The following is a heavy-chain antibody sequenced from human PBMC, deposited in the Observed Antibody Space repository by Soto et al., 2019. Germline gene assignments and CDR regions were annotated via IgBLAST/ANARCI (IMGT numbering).Heavy chain of an antibody. CDR2: IDPSDSYT. CDR3: ASLYCSGGSCYSDYYYGMDV. D-gene: IGHD2-15*01. V-gene: IGHV5-10-1*01. Sequence: GESLKISCQGAGYSFTSYWISWVRQMPGKGLEWMGRIDPSDSYTNYGPSFQGHVTISADKSISTAYLQWSSLKASDTAMYYCASLYCSGGSCYSDYYYGMDVWGQGTTVTVSS. J-gene: IGHJ6*02. CDR1: GYSFTSYW.